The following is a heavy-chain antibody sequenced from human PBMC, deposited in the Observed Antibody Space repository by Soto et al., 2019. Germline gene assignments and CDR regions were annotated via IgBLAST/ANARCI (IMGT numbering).Heavy chain of an antibody. D-gene: IGHD6-13*01. Sequence: DSVKVYCKASAFTVYYLHWVRQAPGQGLEWMGRINPNTGVTNYAQRFQGRVTMTSDTSITTAFMDLSNVDFDDTAVYYCALERQLNSPSDGFDIWGQGTMVTVSS. V-gene: IGHV1-2*02. CDR1: AFTVYY. CDR3: ALERQLNSPSDGFDI. CDR2: INPNTGVT. J-gene: IGHJ3*02.